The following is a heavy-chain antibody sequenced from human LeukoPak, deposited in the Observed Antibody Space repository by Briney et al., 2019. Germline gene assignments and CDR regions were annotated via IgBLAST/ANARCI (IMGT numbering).Heavy chain of an antibody. CDR3: AKDLPDRYSLEY. CDR1: GFTFRNYA. Sequence: GGSLRLSCAASGFTFRNYAMYWVRQAPGKGLEWVAFTNYDGSDRCYADSVKGRFTVSRDNPKNTLYLQMNSLRTEDTAVYYCAKDLPDRYSLEYWGQGTMVTAPS. J-gene: IGHJ4*02. CDR2: TNYDGSDR. D-gene: IGHD2-15*01. V-gene: IGHV3-30*02.